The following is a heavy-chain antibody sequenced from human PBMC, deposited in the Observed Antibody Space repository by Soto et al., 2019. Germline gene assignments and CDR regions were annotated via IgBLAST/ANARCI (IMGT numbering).Heavy chain of an antibody. V-gene: IGHV3-15*07. CDR3: SHGYYQYFNS. D-gene: IGHD5-18*01. CDR2: IRSATDGGTT. J-gene: IGHJ4*02. Sequence: GGSLRLSCAVSGVTLTSVWMNWIRQAPGKGPEWVGRIRSATDGGTTDYAAPVKGRFTISRHDSENTLYLQMNSLKSEDTAVYYCSHGYYQYFNSWGQGTLVTVS. CDR1: GVTLTSVW.